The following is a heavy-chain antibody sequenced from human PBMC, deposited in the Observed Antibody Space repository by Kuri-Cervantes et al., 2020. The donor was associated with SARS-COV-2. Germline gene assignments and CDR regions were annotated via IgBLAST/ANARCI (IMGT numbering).Heavy chain of an antibody. CDR2: IDPSDSYT. CDR3: ARQGWELFQWSNDFDY. CDR1: GYRFTSCW. D-gene: IGHD1-26*01. Sequence: KVSCKGCGYRFTSCWISWVRQMPGKGLEWMGRIDPSDSYTNYSPSFQGHVTISADKSISTAYLQWSSLKASDTAMYYCARQGWELFQWSNDFDYWGQGTLVTVSS. J-gene: IGHJ4*02. V-gene: IGHV5-10-1*01.